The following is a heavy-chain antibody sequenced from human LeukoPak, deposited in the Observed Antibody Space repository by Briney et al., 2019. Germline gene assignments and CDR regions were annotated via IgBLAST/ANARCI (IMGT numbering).Heavy chain of an antibody. CDR3: ARDTHPDEGAFDI. J-gene: IGHJ3*02. Sequence: GGSLRLSCAASGFTFSCYAMHWVRQAPGKGLEWVAVISYDGSNKYYADSVKGRFTISRDNSKNTLYLQMNSLRAEDTAVYYCARDTHPDEGAFDIWGQGTMVTVSS. CDR2: ISYDGSNK. V-gene: IGHV3-30-3*01. CDR1: GFTFSCYA. D-gene: IGHD1-14*01.